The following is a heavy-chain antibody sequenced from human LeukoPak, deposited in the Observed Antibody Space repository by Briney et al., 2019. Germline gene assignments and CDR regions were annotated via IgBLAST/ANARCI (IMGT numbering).Heavy chain of an antibody. Sequence: PSETLSLTCTVSGGSISSYYWSWIRQPPGKGLEWIGYIYYSGSTNYNPSLKSRVTISVDTSKNQFSLKLSSVTAADTAVYYCARRPRIYCSSTSCPFDYWGQGTLVTVSS. CDR3: ARRPRIYCSSTSCPFDY. CDR1: GGSISSYY. D-gene: IGHD2-2*01. V-gene: IGHV4-59*12. CDR2: IYYSGST. J-gene: IGHJ4*02.